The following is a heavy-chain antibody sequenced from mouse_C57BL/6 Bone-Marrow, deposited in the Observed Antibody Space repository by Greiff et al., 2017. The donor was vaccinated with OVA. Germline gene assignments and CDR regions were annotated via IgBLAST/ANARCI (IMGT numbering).Heavy chain of an antibody. CDR2: IDPSDSYT. J-gene: IGHJ4*01. CDR1: GYTFTSYW. CDR3: ARCRNHKGDYYAMDY. Sequence: QVQLQQSGAELVKPGASVKLSCKASGYTFTSYWMQWVKQRPGQGLEWIGEIDPSDSYTNYNQKFKGKATLTVDTSSSTAYMQLSSLTSEDSAVYYCARCRNHKGDYYAMDYWGQGTSVTVSS. V-gene: IGHV1-50*01.